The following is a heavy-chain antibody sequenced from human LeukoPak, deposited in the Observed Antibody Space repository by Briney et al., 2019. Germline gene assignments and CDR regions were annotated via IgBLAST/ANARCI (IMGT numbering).Heavy chain of an antibody. CDR2: LSNSGSDI. V-gene: IGHV3-11*01. D-gene: IGHD7-27*01. J-gene: IGHJ4*02. CDR3: ARGHWGLDY. CDR1: GFSFSDHY. Sequence: MAGGSLRLSCVVSGFSFSDHYMTWIRQAPGKRLEYISYLSNSGSDIFHADSVKGRFSISRDNAKNSVYLQMNSLRVEDTAVYYCARGHWGLDYWGQGTPVTVSP.